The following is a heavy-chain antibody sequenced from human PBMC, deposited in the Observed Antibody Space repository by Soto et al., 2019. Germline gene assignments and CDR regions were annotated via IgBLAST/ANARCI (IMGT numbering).Heavy chain of an antibody. CDR3: ARDGGAGELADY. D-gene: IGHD3-10*01. CDR1: GFTFSSYG. Sequence: QVQLVESGGGVVQPGRSLRLSCAASGFTFSSYGMHWVRQAPGKGLEWVAVIWYDGSNKYYADSVKGRFTISRDNSKNTLYLQMNSLRAEDTAVYYCARDGGAGELADYWGQGTLVTVSS. V-gene: IGHV3-33*01. CDR2: IWYDGSNK. J-gene: IGHJ4*02.